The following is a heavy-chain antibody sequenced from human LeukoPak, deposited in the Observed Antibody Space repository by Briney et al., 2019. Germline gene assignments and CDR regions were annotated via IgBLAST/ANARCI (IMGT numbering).Heavy chain of an antibody. Sequence: PSETLSLTCTVSGGSISNYYWSWVRQPPGKGLEWIGYIYYSGSTNYNPSLKSRVTISVDTSKNQFSLRLTSVTAADTAVYYCARHAYSGYYSLDYWGQGTLVTVSS. CDR1: GGSISNYY. V-gene: IGHV4-59*08. D-gene: IGHD5-12*01. CDR2: IYYSGST. CDR3: ARHAYSGYYSLDY. J-gene: IGHJ4*02.